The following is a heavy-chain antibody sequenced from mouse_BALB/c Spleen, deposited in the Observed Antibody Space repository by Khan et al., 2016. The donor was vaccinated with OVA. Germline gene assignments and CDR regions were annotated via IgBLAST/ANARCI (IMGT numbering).Heavy chain of an antibody. J-gene: IGHJ3*01. Sequence: QMQLEESGAELVRPGASVKLSCKASGYTFTSYWMNWVQQSPGQGLEWIGMIDPSDSKTHYNQMFKDKATFTVDKSSNTAYMHLSSLTSEDSAVYCCARGGYGTAFAFWGQGTLVTVSA. CDR1: GYTFTSYW. V-gene: IGHV1-61*01. CDR2: IDPSDSKT. D-gene: IGHD2-10*02. CDR3: ARGGYGTAFAF.